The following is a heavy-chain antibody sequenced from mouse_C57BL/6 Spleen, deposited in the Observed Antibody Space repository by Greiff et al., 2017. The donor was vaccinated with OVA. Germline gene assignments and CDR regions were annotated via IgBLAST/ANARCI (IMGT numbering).Heavy chain of an antibody. V-gene: IGHV14-4*01. CDR3: TTGGYYYAMEY. CDR1: GFTITDDY. J-gene: IGHJ4*01. CDR2: IDPENGDT. Sequence: VQLQQSGAELVRPGASVKLSCTASGFTITDDYMHWVKQRTEQGLEWIGWIDPENGDTEYASKFQGKATLTADTSSNTAYLQLSSLTSEDTAVYYCTTGGYYYAMEYWGQGTSGTVSS.